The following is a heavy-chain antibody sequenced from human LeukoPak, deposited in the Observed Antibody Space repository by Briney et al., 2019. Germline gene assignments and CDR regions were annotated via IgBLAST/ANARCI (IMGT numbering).Heavy chain of an antibody. CDR2: MWDDGTNE. J-gene: IGHJ4*02. CDR3: ARAPRSQRGY. CDR1: GFNFGIYG. V-gene: IGHV3-33*03. Sequence: GTSLRLSCTASGFNFGIYGMHWVRQAPGKGLEWVAVMWDDGTNEYYVESVKGRFTISRDNGKRALYLQMNSLRVEDTAVYYCARAPRSQRGYWGQGTLVTVSS. D-gene: IGHD6-25*01.